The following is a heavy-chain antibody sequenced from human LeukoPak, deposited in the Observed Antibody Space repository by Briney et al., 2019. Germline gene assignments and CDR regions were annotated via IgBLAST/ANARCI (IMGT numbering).Heavy chain of an antibody. Sequence: SETLSLTCTVSGTSISSHYWSWLRQPAGKGLEWIGCLYTSGSTKSNPSLRSRVSMSVDTSKNQFSLKLSSVTAADTAVYFCATGESLDYWGQGTLVTVSS. V-gene: IGHV4-4*07. CDR3: ATGESLDY. J-gene: IGHJ4*02. CDR2: LYTSGST. D-gene: IGHD1-14*01. CDR1: GTSISSHY.